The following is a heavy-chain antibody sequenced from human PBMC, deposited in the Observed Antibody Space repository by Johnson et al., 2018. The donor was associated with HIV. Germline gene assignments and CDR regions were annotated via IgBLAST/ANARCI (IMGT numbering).Heavy chain of an antibody. D-gene: IGHD6-13*01. CDR3: AKDLYSSSWTNDAFDI. CDR1: GFTFNSYA. J-gene: IGHJ3*02. Sequence: VHLVESGGGVVQPGRSLRLSCAASGFTFNSYAMHWVRQAPGRGLEWVAVISYDGSNKYYADSAKGRFTSSSTTSNNTLYLQMNGLRAEDTAVCHCAKDLYSSSWTNDAFDIWGQGTMVTVSS. V-gene: IGHV3-30*04. CDR2: ISYDGSNK.